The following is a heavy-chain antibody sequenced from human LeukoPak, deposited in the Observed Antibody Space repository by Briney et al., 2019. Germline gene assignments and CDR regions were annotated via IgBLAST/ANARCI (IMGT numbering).Heavy chain of an antibody. CDR1: GYTFTGYY. CDR3: ARMTSSGWYAAGYYFDY. CDR2: INPNSGGT. Sequence: ASVKVSCKASGYTFTGYYMHWVRQAPGQGLEWMGWINPNSGGTNYAQKFQGRVTISVDTSKNQFSLKMSSVTAADTAVYYCARMTSSGWYAAGYYFDYWGQGTLVTVSS. V-gene: IGHV1-2*02. J-gene: IGHJ4*02. D-gene: IGHD6-19*01.